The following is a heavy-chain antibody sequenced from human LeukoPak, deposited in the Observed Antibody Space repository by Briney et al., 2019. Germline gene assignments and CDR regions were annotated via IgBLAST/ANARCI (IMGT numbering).Heavy chain of an antibody. V-gene: IGHV5-51*01. CDR2: IYPGDSDT. Sequence: GESLKISCKASGYSFTSYWIGWVRQLPGKGLEWMGLIYPGDSDTRYRPSFQGQVTISADKSISTAYLQWSSLKASDTAMYYCARRDGYCSSTSCYADYYYGMDVWGQGTTVTVSS. J-gene: IGHJ6*02. D-gene: IGHD2-2*01. CDR1: GYSFTSYW. CDR3: ARRDGYCSSTSCYADYYYGMDV.